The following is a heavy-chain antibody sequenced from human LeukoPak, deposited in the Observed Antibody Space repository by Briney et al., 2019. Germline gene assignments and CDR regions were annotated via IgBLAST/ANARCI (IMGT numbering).Heavy chain of an antibody. J-gene: IGHJ5*02. CDR3: AAETAVAGNNWFDP. CDR2: IVVGSGNT. V-gene: IGHV1-58*01. D-gene: IGHD6-19*01. CDR1: GFTFTSSA. Sequence: GASVKVSCKASGFTFTSSAVQWVRQARGQRLEWIGWIVVGSGNTNYAQKFQERVTITRDMSTSTAYMELSSLRSEDTAVYNCAAETAVAGNNWFDPWGQGTLVTVSS.